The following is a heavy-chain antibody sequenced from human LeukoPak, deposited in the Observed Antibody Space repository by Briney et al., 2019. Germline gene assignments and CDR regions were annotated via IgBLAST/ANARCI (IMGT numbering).Heavy chain of an antibody. CDR3: ARDGYSYGMVFDY. J-gene: IGHJ4*02. Sequence: GGSLRLSCAASGFTFSNYAMSWARQAPGKGLEWVSYIDSSGNTISYADSVKGRFTISRDNAKNSLYLQMNSLRAEDTAVYYCARDGYSYGMVFDYWGQGTLVAVSS. D-gene: IGHD5-18*01. CDR2: IDSSGNTI. CDR1: GFTFSNYA. V-gene: IGHV3-48*03.